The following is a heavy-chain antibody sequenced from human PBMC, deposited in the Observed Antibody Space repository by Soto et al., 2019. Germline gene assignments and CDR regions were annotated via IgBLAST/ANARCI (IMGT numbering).Heavy chain of an antibody. J-gene: IGHJ6*02. CDR2: IIPIFGTA. D-gene: IGHD6-13*01. CDR3: ARGSPRIAVVGIPYYYYGMDV. Sequence: SVKVSCKASGDTFSSYAISWVRQAPGQGLEWMGGIIPIFGTANYAQKFLGRVTTTADESTSTAYMELSSLRSDDTAVYYCARGSPRIAVVGIPYYYYGMDVWGQGTTVTVSS. V-gene: IGHV1-69*13. CDR1: GDTFSSYA.